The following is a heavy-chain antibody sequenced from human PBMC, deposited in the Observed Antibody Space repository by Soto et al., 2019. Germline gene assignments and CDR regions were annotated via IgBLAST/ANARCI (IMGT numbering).Heavy chain of an antibody. CDR3: ARDMGLGGSSSSPNNWFDP. V-gene: IGHV1-69*04. CDR1: GGTFSSYT. J-gene: IGHJ5*02. D-gene: IGHD6-6*01. Sequence: GASVKVSCKSSGGTFSSYTISWVRQAPGQGLEWMGRIIPILGIANYAQKFQGRVTITADKSTSTAYMELSSLRSEDTAVYYCARDMGLGGSSSSPNNWFDPWGQGTLVTVSS. CDR2: IIPILGIA.